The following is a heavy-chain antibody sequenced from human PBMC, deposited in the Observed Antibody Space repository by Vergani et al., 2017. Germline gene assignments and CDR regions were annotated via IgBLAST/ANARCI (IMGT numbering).Heavy chain of an antibody. Sequence: QVQLQESGPGLVKPSETLSLTCTVSGGSISSYYWSWIRQPPGKGLEWIGYIYYSGSTNYNPSLKSRVTISVDTSKNQFSLKLSSVTASDTAVYYCACGGGRFWSYFDYWGEGTLVTVSS. J-gene: IGHJ4*02. CDR1: GGSISSYY. CDR3: ACGGGRFWSYFDY. V-gene: IGHV4-59*01. CDR2: IYYSGST. D-gene: IGHD2-21*01.